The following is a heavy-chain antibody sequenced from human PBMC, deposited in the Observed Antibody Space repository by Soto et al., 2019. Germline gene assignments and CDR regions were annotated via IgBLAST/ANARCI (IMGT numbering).Heavy chain of an antibody. V-gene: IGHV4-59*01. CDR2: IYYSGST. CDR1: GGSISSYY. Sequence: SETLSLTCTVSGGSISSYYWSWIRQPPGKGLEWIGYIYYSGSTNYNPPLKSRVTISVDTSKNQSSLKLSSVTAADTAVYYCATYYGGNKDYWGQGTLVTVSS. J-gene: IGHJ4*02. D-gene: IGHD4-17*01. CDR3: ATYYGGNKDY.